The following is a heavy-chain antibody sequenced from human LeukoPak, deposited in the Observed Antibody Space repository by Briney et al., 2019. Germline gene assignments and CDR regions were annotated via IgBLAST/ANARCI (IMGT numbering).Heavy chain of an antibody. Sequence: SETLSLTCTVSGGSISSYYWSRIRQPPGKGLEWIGYIYYSGSTNYNPSLKSRVTISVDTSKNQFSLKLSSVTAADTAVYYCALNSSPWAGMDVWGQGTTVTVSS. CDR2: IYYSGST. CDR1: GGSISSYY. CDR3: ALNSSPWAGMDV. D-gene: IGHD4-23*01. V-gene: IGHV4-59*08. J-gene: IGHJ6*02.